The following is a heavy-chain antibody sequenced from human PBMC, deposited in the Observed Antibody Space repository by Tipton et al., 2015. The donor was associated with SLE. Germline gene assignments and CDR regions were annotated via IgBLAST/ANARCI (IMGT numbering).Heavy chain of an antibody. CDR3: AKVGMGAR. Sequence: GSLRLSCTVSGGSMSNYYWNWIRQAPGKGLEWIGYVSYIETTNYNPSFKSRLTISIDTSKNQFFLKLSSVTSADTALYYCAKVGMGARWGPGTLVPVSS. D-gene: IGHD1-26*01. CDR1: GGSMSNYY. CDR2: VSYIETT. V-gene: IGHV4-59*01. J-gene: IGHJ4*02.